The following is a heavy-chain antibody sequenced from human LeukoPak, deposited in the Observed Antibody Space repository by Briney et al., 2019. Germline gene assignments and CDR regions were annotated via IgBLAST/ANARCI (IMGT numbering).Heavy chain of an antibody. Sequence: KTGGSLRLSCAASGFSFSDYYMSWIRQAPGKGLEWVAYISRNSDYTNYGDSVKGRFTVSRDNAKNSLYLQMNSLRAEDTAVYYCAGNYGPYYFDYWGQGTLVTVSS. V-gene: IGHV3-11*06. J-gene: IGHJ4*02. CDR3: AGNYGPYYFDY. CDR2: ISRNSDYT. D-gene: IGHD3-10*01. CDR1: GFSFSDYY.